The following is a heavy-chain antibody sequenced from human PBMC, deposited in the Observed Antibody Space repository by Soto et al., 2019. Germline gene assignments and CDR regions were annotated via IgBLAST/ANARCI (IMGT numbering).Heavy chain of an antibody. D-gene: IGHD5-18*01. CDR3: AHRQGYRWFDP. CDR1: GFSLSTSGVG. J-gene: IGHJ5*02. CDR2: IYWDDDK. Sequence: QITFKEAGPTLLKPTQTLTLTCTFSGFSLSTSGVGVGWIRQPPGKALEWLALIYWDDDKRYSPSLKSRLTITKDTSKNQVVLTMTNMDPVDTATYYCAHRQGYRWFDPWGQGTLVTVSS. V-gene: IGHV2-5*02.